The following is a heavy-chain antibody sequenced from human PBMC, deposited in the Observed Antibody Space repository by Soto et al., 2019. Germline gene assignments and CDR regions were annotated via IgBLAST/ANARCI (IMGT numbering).Heavy chain of an antibody. Sequence: GGSLRLSCAASGFTFNSYGMHWVRQAPGKGLEWVAVISYNANKTYYADSVKGRFSISRDNSKNTLYLQMNSLRVDDTAKYYCAKGWFYDVLTGPDSWGQGTLVTVS. J-gene: IGHJ5*01. D-gene: IGHD3-9*01. CDR2: ISYNANKT. V-gene: IGHV3-30*18. CDR1: GFTFNSYG. CDR3: AKGWFYDVLTGPDS.